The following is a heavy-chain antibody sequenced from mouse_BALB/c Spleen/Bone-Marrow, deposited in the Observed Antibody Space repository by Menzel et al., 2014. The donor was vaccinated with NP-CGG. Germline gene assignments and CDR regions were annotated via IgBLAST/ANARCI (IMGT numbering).Heavy chain of an antibody. V-gene: IGHV14-3*02. CDR3: ASYYYGSYGFAY. Sequence: EVKLQESGAELVKPGASVKLPCTASGFNIKDTYMHWVKQRPEQGLEWIGRIDPANGNTKYDPKFQGKATITADTSSNTAYLQLSSLTSEDTAVYYCASYYYGSYGFAYWGQGTLVTVSA. CDR1: GFNIKDTY. CDR2: IDPANGNT. D-gene: IGHD1-1*01. J-gene: IGHJ3*01.